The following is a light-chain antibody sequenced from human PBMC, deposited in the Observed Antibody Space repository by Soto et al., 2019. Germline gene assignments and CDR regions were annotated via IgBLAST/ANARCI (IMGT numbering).Light chain of an antibody. J-gene: IGKJ3*01. Sequence: EIVLTQSPGILSLSPGERATLACRASQSISSDHLAWYQQRPGQSPMLLIYGACSRTTGVPDRFSGSGSGIDFTLTISRLEHEDVAVYYCRRYRSAPFTFGPGTKVDIK. CDR2: GAC. CDR3: RRYRSAPFT. V-gene: IGKV3-20*01. CDR1: QSISSDH.